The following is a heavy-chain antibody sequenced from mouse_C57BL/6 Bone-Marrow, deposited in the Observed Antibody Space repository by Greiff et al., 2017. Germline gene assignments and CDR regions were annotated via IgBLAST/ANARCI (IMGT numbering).Heavy chain of an antibody. Sequence: ESGPGLVKPSQSLSLTCSVTGYSITSGYYWNWIRQFPGNKLEWMGYISYDGSNNYNPSLKNRISITRDTSKNQFFLKLNSVTTEDTATYYCAREAYYSNYGDYAMDYWGQGTSVTVSS. J-gene: IGHJ4*01. CDR3: AREAYYSNYGDYAMDY. CDR2: ISYDGSN. V-gene: IGHV3-6*01. D-gene: IGHD2-5*01. CDR1: GYSITSGYY.